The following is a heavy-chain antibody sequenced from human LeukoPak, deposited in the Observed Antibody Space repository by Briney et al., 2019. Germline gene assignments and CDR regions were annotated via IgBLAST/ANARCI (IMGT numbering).Heavy chain of an antibody. CDR3: ARVGNVEGSGSYYTRIYYYYYMDV. J-gene: IGHJ6*03. V-gene: IGHV4-59*01. D-gene: IGHD3-10*01. Sequence: SETLFLTCSVSGGPISSYHWRWIPQPPARGLEWVGYFYYCGSTNYNPSLKSRVTISVDTSKHQFSLKLSSVTAADTAVYYCARVGNVEGSGSYYTRIYYYYYMDVWGKGTTVTISS. CDR1: GGPISSYH. CDR2: FYYCGST.